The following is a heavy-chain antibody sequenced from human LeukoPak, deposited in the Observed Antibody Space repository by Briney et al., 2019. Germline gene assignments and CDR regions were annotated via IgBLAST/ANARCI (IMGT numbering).Heavy chain of an antibody. D-gene: IGHD5-18*01. CDR2: IKQDGSEK. CDR1: GFTFRNYW. V-gene: IGHV3-7*05. J-gene: IGHJ4*02. Sequence: GGSLRLSCAASGFTFRNYWMSWVRQAPGKGLEWVANIKQDGSEKYYVDSVKGRFTISRDNAKNSLYLQMNSLRAEDTAMYYCARDDHTSSSNWGQGTLVTVSS. CDR3: ARDDHTSSSN.